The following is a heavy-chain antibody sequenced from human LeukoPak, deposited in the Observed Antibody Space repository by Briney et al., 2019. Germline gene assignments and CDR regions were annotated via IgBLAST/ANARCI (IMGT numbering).Heavy chain of an antibody. J-gene: IGHJ4*02. CDR3: ARPVQEWPFDY. Sequence: GGTLRLSCAASGFTFSSVWMTWVRQAPGKGLEWMATRKQDGSEKYYVDSVKGRFTISRDNAKNSLYLQMNSLRAEETAVYYCARPVQEWPFDYWGQGTLVTVSS. D-gene: IGHD1-1*01. V-gene: IGHV3-7*01. CDR1: GFTFSSVW. CDR2: RKQDGSEK.